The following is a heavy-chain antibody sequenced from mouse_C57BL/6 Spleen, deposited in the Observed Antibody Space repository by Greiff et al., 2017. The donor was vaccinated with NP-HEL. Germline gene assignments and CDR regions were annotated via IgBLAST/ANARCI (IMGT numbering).Heavy chain of an antibody. D-gene: IGHD3-3*01. CDR1: GYAFSSYW. Sequence: QVQLQQSGAELVKPGASVKISCKASGYAFSSYWMNWVKQRPGKGLEWIGQIYPGDGDTNYNGKFKGKATLTADKSSSTAYMQLSSLTSEDSAVYFCARIGLGRYWYFDVWGTGTTVTVSS. J-gene: IGHJ1*03. CDR3: ARIGLGRYWYFDV. CDR2: IYPGDGDT. V-gene: IGHV1-80*01.